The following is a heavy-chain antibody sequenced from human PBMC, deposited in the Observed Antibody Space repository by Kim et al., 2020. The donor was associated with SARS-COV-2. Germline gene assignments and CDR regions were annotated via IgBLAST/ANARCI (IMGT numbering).Heavy chain of an antibody. D-gene: IGHD3-10*01. V-gene: IGHV1-69*13. CDR3: ARGPSITTVVADV. CDR1: GGTFSSYA. CDR2: IIPVFGTA. J-gene: IGHJ6*04. Sequence: SVKVSCKASGGTFSSYAISWVRQAPGQGLEWMGGIIPVFGTANYAQKFQGRVTITADESTTTAYMELSSLRSEDTAVYYCARGPSITTVVADVWGEGTTVTVSS.